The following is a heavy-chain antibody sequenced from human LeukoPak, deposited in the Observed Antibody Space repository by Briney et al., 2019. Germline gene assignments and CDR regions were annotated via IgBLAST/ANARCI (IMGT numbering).Heavy chain of an antibody. CDR3: ANGWSPDY. J-gene: IGHJ4*02. CDR1: GFTFSSYA. D-gene: IGHD2-15*01. V-gene: IGHV3-23*01. CDR2: ISGSGGST. Sequence: PGGSLRLSCAASGFTFSSYALSWVRQAPGKGLEWVSGISGSGGSTYYADSVKGRFTIFRDNSKNTLYLQMNSLRAEDTAVYHCANGWSPDYWGRGTLVTVSS.